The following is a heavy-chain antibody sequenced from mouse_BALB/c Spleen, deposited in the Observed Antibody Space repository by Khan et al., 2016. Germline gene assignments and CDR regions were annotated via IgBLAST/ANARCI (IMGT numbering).Heavy chain of an antibody. J-gene: IGHJ4*01. CDR1: GYSITSGYS. V-gene: IGHV3-1*02. CDR2: IHYSGGT. Sequence: EVQLQESGPDLVKPSQSLSLTCTVTGYSITSGYSWHWIRQFPGNKLEWMGYIHYSGGTKYIPSLKSRISITRDTYKNQFFLQLNSVTPEDTATYYCTRSHGYYAMDYWGQGTSVIVSS. CDR3: TRSHGYYAMDY.